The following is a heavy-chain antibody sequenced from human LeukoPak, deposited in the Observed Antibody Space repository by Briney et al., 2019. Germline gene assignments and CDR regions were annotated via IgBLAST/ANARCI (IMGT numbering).Heavy chain of an antibody. J-gene: IGHJ6*02. CDR1: GGTFSSYA. CDR3: ARDRERWLQSNYYYYGMDV. Sequence: SVKVSCTASGGTFSSYAISWVRQAPGQGLEWMGRIIPILGIANYAQKFQGRVTITADKSTSTAYMELSSLRSEDTAVYYCARDRERWLQSNYYYYGMDVWGQGTTVTVSS. D-gene: IGHD5-24*01. CDR2: IIPILGIA. V-gene: IGHV1-69*04.